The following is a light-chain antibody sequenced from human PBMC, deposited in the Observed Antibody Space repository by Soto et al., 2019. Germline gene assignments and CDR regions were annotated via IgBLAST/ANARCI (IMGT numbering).Light chain of an antibody. J-gene: IGKJ5*01. CDR1: QSVSSNY. CDR3: QQYGRLPIT. CDR2: DTS. Sequence: EIVLTQSPGTLSLSPGERATLSCRASQSVSSNYLAWYQQKPGQAPRLLIYDTSSRATGIPDTFSGSGSGKDLPLTISRLEPEDFAVYYCQQYGRLPITFGQGARLEIK. V-gene: IGKV3-20*01.